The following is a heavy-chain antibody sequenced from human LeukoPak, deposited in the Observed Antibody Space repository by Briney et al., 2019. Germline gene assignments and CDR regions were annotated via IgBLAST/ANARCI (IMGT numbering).Heavy chain of an antibody. CDR2: IVGGSGNT. Sequence: SVKVSCKASGFTFTSSAMQWVRQARGQRLEWIGWIVGGSGNTNYAQKFQERVTITRDMSTSTAYMELSSLRSEDAAVYYCAADVGYYYDSSGYVPLVVGYGMDVWGQGTTVTVSS. V-gene: IGHV1-58*02. J-gene: IGHJ6*02. CDR1: GFTFTSSA. D-gene: IGHD3-22*01. CDR3: AADVGYYYDSSGYVPLVVGYGMDV.